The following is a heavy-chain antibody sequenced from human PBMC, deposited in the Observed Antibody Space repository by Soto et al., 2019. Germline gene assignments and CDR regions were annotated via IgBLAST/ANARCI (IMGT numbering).Heavy chain of an antibody. V-gene: IGHV1-69*01. D-gene: IGHD3-10*01. Sequence: QVQLVQSGAEVKKPGSSVKVSCKASGGTFSSYAISWVRQAPGQGLEWMGGIIPIFGTANYAQKFQGRVTVTADESTRKAYVELSSLRAEDTALYYCAQDYYGSGSYDYYYYGMDVWGQGTTVTVSS. CDR3: AQDYYGSGSYDYYYYGMDV. J-gene: IGHJ6*02. CDR2: IIPIFGTA. CDR1: GGTFSSYA.